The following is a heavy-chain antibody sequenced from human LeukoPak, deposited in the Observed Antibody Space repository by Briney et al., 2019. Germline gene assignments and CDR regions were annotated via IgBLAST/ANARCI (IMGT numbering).Heavy chain of an antibody. D-gene: IGHD1-26*01. Sequence: GGSLRLSYTASGFTFSAYAMHWVRQAPGKGLEWVAVMSYDGGNKYYADSVKGRFTISRDNSKNTLYLQVNSLRPEDTAVYYCAKDPASGSSYYFYGMEVWGQGTTVTVSS. CDR1: GFTFSAYA. CDR3: AKDPASGSSYYFYGMEV. CDR2: MSYDGGNK. J-gene: IGHJ6*02. V-gene: IGHV3-30*18.